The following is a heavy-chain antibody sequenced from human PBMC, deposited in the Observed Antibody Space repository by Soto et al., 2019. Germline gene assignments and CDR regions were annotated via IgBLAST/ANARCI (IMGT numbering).Heavy chain of an antibody. CDR2: INAGNGNT. J-gene: IGHJ6*02. Sequence: QVQLVQSGAEVKKPGASVKVSCKASGYTFTSYAMHWVRQAPGQRLEWMGWINAGNGNTKYSQKFPGRVTITRDTSASTAYMELSSLRSEDTAVYYCARFVGYYAPLDVWGQGTTVTVSS. V-gene: IGHV1-3*01. CDR3: ARFVGYYAPLDV. D-gene: IGHD3-3*01. CDR1: GYTFTSYA.